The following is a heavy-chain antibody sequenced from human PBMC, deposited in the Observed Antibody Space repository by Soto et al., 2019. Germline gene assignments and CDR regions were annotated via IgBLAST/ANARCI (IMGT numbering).Heavy chain of an antibody. V-gene: IGHV1-8*01. D-gene: IGHD6-19*01. CDR2: LNPNSGDT. J-gene: IGHJ4*02. CDR3: ATSGGGWYLY. Sequence: QVQLVQSGAEVKKPGASVKVACKAYGYTFSSCDINWVRRANGQGLEWMGWLNPNSGDTGYAQKFQGRVTLTRNTSINTAYIELSSLTSDDTAVYYCATSGGGWYLYWGQGTLVTVSS. CDR1: GYTFSSCD.